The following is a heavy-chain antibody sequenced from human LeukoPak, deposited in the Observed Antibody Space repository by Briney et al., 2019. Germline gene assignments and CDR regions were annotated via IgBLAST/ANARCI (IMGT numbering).Heavy chain of an antibody. Sequence: GGSLRLSCAASGFTFSSYSMNWVRQAPGKGLEWVSSISSSSSYIYYADSVKGRFTISRDNAKNTLYLQMNSLRAEDTAVYYCAKVPHSAVNAFDIWGQGTMVTVSS. V-gene: IGHV3-21*04. CDR3: AKVPHSAVNAFDI. J-gene: IGHJ3*02. D-gene: IGHD2-21*01. CDR2: ISSSSSYI. CDR1: GFTFSSYS.